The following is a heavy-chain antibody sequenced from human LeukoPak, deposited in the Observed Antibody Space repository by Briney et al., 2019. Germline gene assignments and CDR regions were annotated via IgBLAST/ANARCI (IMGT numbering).Heavy chain of an antibody. CDR3: ARPSPLDGSGRYYIDY. V-gene: IGHV3-66*01. Sequence: PGRSLRLSCAVSGFTASNNFMNWVRQAPGEGLEWVSVTHSDGTTYFADSVQGRFTISRDNSKNTLYLQMNSLRDEDTAVYYCARPSPLDGSGRYYIDYWGQGTLVTVSS. J-gene: IGHJ4*02. CDR1: GFTASNNF. D-gene: IGHD3-10*01. CDR2: THSDGTT.